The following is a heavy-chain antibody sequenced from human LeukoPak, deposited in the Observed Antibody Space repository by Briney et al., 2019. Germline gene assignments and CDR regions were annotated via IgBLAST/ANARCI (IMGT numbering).Heavy chain of an antibody. CDR1: GGSISSYY. J-gene: IGHJ3*02. V-gene: IGHV4-59*01. CDR3: ARPHSGPFAFDI. CDR2: IYDSGST. D-gene: IGHD2-8*02. Sequence: SETLSLTCTVSGGSISSYYWGWIRQPPGKGLEWIGDIYDSGSTNYNPSLKSRVTISVDTSKNQFSLKLSSVTAADTAVYYCARPHSGPFAFDIWGQGTMVTVSS.